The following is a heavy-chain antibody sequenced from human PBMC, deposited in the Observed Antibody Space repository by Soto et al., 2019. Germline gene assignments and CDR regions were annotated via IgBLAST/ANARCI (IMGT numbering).Heavy chain of an antibody. V-gene: IGHV2-5*02. CDR1: GFSLSTSGVG. J-gene: IGHJ5*02. D-gene: IGHD2-15*01. CDR2: IYWDDDK. Sequence: VSGPTLVNPTQTLTLTRTFSGFSLSTSGVGVGWIRQPPGKALEWLALIYWDDDKRYSPSLKSRLTITKDTSKNQVVLTMTNMDPVDTATYYCALKPYCSGGSCYLNWFDPWGQGTLVTVSS. CDR3: ALKPYCSGGSCYLNWFDP.